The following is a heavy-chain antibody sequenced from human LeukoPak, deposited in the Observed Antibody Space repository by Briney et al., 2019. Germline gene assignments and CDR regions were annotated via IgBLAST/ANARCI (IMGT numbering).Heavy chain of an antibody. V-gene: IGHV3-30-3*01. CDR1: GFTFSTYA. J-gene: IGHJ4*02. D-gene: IGHD4-17*01. CDR2: ISYDGSNK. Sequence: PGRSLRISCAASGFTFSTYAMNWVRKAPGKRLEWVAVISYDGSNKYYADSVKGRFTISRDNSKHTLYLQMNSLRAEDTAVYYCATTGGLRKLDYWGQGTLVTASS. CDR3: ATTGGLRKLDY.